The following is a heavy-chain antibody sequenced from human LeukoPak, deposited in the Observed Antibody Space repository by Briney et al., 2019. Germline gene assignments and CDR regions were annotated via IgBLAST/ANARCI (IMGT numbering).Heavy chain of an antibody. V-gene: IGHV4-34*01. D-gene: IGHD3-16*01. CDR2: INHSGST. CDR3: ARGRFRIMTH. Sequence: SETLSLTCAVYGGSFSGYYWSWIRQPPGKGLEWIGEINHSGSTNYNPSLKSRVTISLDTSKNQFSLKLSSVTAADTAVYYCARGRFRIMTHWGRGTLVTVSS. J-gene: IGHJ4*02. CDR1: GGSFSGYY.